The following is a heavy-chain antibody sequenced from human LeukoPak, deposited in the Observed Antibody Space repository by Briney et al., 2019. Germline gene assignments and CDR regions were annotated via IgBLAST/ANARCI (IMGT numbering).Heavy chain of an antibody. J-gene: IGHJ3*02. Sequence: PGGSLRLSCAASGFTFSSYEMNWVRQAPGKGLEWVSYISSSGSTIYYADSVKGRFTISRDNAKNSLYLQMNSLRAEDTAVYYCARVRGGPNRAFDIWGQGTMVTVSS. CDR3: ARVRGGPNRAFDI. V-gene: IGHV3-48*03. CDR2: ISSSGSTI. D-gene: IGHD2/OR15-2a*01. CDR1: GFTFSSYE.